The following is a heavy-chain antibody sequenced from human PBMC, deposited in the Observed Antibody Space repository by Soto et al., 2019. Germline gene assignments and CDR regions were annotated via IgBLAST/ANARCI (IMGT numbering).Heavy chain of an antibody. CDR2: ISAYNGNT. J-gene: IGHJ5*02. CDR3: ARDRVAESVETKNWFDP. D-gene: IGHD3-10*01. Sequence: GASVKVSCKASGYTFTSYGISWVGQAPGQGLEWMGWISAYNGNTNYAQKLQGRVTMTTDTSTSTAYMELRSLRSDDTAVYYCARDRVAESVETKNWFDPWGQGTLVTVSS. V-gene: IGHV1-18*01. CDR1: GYTFTSYG.